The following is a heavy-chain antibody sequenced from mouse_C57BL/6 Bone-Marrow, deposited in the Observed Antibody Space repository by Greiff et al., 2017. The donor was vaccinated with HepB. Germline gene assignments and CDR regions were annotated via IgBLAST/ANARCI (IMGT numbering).Heavy chain of an antibody. CDR2: IHPNSGST. J-gene: IGHJ4*01. V-gene: IGHV1-64*01. CDR1: GYTFTSYW. CDR3: ARIDYGNYWAMDY. Sequence: QVQLQQPGAELVKPGASVKLSCKASGYTFTSYWMHWVKQRPGQGLEWIGMIHPNSGSTNYNEKFKSKATLTVDKSSSTAYMQLSSLTSEDSAVYDCARIDYGNYWAMDYWGQGTSVTVSS. D-gene: IGHD2-1*01.